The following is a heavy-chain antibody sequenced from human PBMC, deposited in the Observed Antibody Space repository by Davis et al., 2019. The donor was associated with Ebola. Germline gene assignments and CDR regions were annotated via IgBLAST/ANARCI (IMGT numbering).Heavy chain of an antibody. CDR1: GDSISSSNW. CDR2: ISQSGST. D-gene: IGHD5-18*01. CDR3: ARGRTVDPARVTGFYYGRDV. J-gene: IGHJ6*02. V-gene: IGHV4-4*02. Sequence: SETLSLTCAVSGDSISSSNWWSWVRQPPGKGLEWFGEISQSGSTNYNPSLKSRVTISVDTSKNQFSLKLSSVTAADTAVYYCARGRTVDPARVTGFYYGRDVWGQGTTVTVSS.